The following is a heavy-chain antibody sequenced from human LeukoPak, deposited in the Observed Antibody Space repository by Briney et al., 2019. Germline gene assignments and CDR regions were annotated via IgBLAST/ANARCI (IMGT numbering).Heavy chain of an antibody. D-gene: IGHD5-18*01. CDR3: VSPRGFSYGYFDY. J-gene: IGHJ4*02. CDR2: IYYSKNT. V-gene: IGHV4-39*01. Sequence: SETLSLTCTVSGVSISSSSAYWGWIRQPPGKGLEWIGSIYYSKNTYYNPSLKRRVTISADTSKNQSSLTLGSVSATDTAVYYCVSPRGFSYGYFDYWGQGTLVTVSS. CDR1: GVSISSSSAY.